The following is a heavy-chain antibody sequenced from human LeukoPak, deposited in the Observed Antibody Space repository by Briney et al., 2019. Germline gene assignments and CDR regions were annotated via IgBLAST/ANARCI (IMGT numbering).Heavy chain of an antibody. CDR2: IYTSGST. Sequence: SETLSLTCTVSGGSISSYYWNWIRQPAGKGLEWIGRIYTSGSTNYNPSLKSRVTISVDKSKNQFSLKLSSVTAADTAVYYCARDGGIAAAGNWFDPWGQGTLVTVSS. V-gene: IGHV4-4*07. J-gene: IGHJ5*02. D-gene: IGHD6-13*01. CDR1: GGSISSYY. CDR3: ARDGGIAAAGNWFDP.